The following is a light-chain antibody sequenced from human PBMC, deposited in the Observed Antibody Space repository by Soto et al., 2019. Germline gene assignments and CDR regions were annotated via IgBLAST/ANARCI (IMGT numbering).Light chain of an antibody. CDR1: QSVGTW. V-gene: IGKV1-5*03. CDR2: KAS. CDR3: QHYNGSPWT. Sequence: DIQVTQSPSTLSASVGDRVTITCRASQSVGTWLAWFQQKPGKAPKVLMYKASNLESGVPSRFSGSGSGTEFTLTISSLHPDDFATYYCQHYNGSPWTFXQGTKVDIK. J-gene: IGKJ1*01.